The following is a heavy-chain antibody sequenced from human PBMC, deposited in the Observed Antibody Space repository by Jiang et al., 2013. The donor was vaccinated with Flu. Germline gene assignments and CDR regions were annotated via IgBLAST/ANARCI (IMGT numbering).Heavy chain of an antibody. V-gene: IGHV4-61*02. Sequence: GSGLVKPSQTLSLTCTVSGGSISSGSYYWSWIRQPAGKGLEWIGSIYYSGSAYYNPSLKSRVTISVDTSKNQFSLKLSSMTAADSVVYYCARVSRGNYLDYWGQGTLVTVSS. CDR2: IYYSGSA. D-gene: IGHD3-3*02. CDR3: ARVSRGNYLDY. J-gene: IGHJ4*02. CDR1: GGSISSGSYY.